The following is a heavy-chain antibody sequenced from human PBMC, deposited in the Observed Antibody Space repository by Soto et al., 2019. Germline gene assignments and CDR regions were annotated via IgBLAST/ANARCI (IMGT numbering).Heavy chain of an antibody. CDR3: ARGGFVAGLYNAMDA. Sequence: SVKVSGKASGGTLSTNAISWVRQAPGQGLEWMGAIIPMFGSPKYAQKFLGRVTITADNPTSTIYMEMISLTSADTAVYYCARGGFVAGLYNAMDAWRQLTTFTVSS. CDR2: IIPMFGSP. CDR1: GGTLSTNA. D-gene: IGHD6-19*01. J-gene: IGHJ6*02. V-gene: IGHV1-69*06.